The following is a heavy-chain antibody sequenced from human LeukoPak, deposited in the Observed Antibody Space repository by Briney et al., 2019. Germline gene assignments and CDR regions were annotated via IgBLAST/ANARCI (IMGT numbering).Heavy chain of an antibody. Sequence: QAGGSLRLSCAVSGFTFSCYGMHWVRQAPGKGLEWVAVISYDGSNKYYADSVKGLFTISRDNSKNTLYLQMNSLRAEDTAVYYCAKDNGSGSYYRLFYDWGQGTLVTVSS. CDR3: AKDNGSGSYYRLFYD. V-gene: IGHV3-30*18. CDR2: ISYDGSNK. D-gene: IGHD3-10*01. CDR1: GFTFSCYG. J-gene: IGHJ4*02.